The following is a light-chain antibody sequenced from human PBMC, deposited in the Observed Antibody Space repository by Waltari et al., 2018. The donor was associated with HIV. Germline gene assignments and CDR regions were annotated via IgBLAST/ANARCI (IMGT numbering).Light chain of an antibody. CDR3: QKYNSVPRT. V-gene: IGKV1-27*01. Sequence: DIQMTQSLPSLSASVGDRVTITCRASQGISNYVAWYQQKQGKVPKLLIYAASTMQSGVPSRFSGSGSGTDFTLTISSLEPEDVATYYCQKYNSVPRTFGQGTKVEIK. CDR2: AAS. CDR1: QGISNY. J-gene: IGKJ1*01.